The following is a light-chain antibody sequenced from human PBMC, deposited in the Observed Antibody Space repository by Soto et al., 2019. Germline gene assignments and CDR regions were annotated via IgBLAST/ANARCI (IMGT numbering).Light chain of an antibody. CDR3: CSYAGSGTWV. V-gene: IGLV2-23*02. J-gene: IGLJ3*02. CDR2: EVS. Sequence: QSALAQPAFVSGSPGQSITISCTGSGGDVGSYDLVSWYQEMVGKAPKLLIFEVSRRPSGVSDRSSGSKSGNTASLTISGLQAEDEADFFCCSYAGSGTWVFGGGTKVTVL. CDR1: GGDVGSYDL.